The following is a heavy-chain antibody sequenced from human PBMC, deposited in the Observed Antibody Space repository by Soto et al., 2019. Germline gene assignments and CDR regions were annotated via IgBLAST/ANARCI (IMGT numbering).Heavy chain of an antibody. V-gene: IGHV4-39*01. Sequence: PSETLSLTCTVSGGSISSSSYYWGWIRQPPGKGLEWIGSIYYSGSTYYNPSLKSRVTISVDTSKNQFSLKLSSVTAADTAVYYCARVWRADYDFWSGYSFHYFDYWGQGTLVTVSS. CDR2: IYYSGST. CDR3: ARVWRADYDFWSGYSFHYFDY. CDR1: GGSISSSSYY. J-gene: IGHJ4*02. D-gene: IGHD3-3*01.